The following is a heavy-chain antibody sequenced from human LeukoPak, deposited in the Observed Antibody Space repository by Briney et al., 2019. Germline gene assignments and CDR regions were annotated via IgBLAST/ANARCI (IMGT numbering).Heavy chain of an antibody. CDR3: GREPLALRSIAARPGYWFDP. CDR2: INLNSGVT. D-gene: IGHD6-6*01. CDR1: GYTYTGYY. J-gene: IGHJ5*01. Sequence: VKVYCKASGYTYTGYYMHWVRQAPGQGLEWMGWINLNSGVTNYTQTLQGRVTMTSDTSISTAYMELSRLRSDDTAVYYCGREPLALRSIAARPGYWFDPWGQGTLVTVSS. V-gene: IGHV1-2*02.